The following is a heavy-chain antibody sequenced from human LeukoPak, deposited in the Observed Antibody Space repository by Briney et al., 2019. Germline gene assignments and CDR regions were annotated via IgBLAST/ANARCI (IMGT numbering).Heavy chain of an antibody. CDR3: AREYSSSSGRSFDY. J-gene: IGHJ4*02. V-gene: IGHV3-48*01. CDR1: RFTFSTYS. D-gene: IGHD6-6*01. Sequence: GGSLRLSCAASRFTFSTYSMNWVRQAPGKGLEWVSYISSGSNTIYYADSVKGRFTISRDNAKNSLYLQMNSLRAEDTAVYYCAREYSSSSGRSFDYWGQGTLVTVSS. CDR2: ISSGSNTI.